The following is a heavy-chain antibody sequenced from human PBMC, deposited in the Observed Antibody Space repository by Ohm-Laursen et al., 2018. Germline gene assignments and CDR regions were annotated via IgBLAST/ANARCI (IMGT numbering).Heavy chain of an antibody. J-gene: IGHJ4*02. CDR3: ARGMDDYKFDC. Sequence: GTLSLTCTASGASISSGGYYWSWIRQHPGKGLEWIGFIYYSGNTRYNPSLGSRVTMSVDTSKNQFSLKLTSVTAADTAVYYCARGMDDYKFDCWGQGTLVTVSS. V-gene: IGHV4-61*08. CDR2: IYYSGNT. CDR1: GASISSGGYY. D-gene: IGHD5-24*01.